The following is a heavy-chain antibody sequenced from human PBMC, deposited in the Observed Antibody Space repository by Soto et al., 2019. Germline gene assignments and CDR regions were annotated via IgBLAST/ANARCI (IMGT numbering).Heavy chain of an antibody. CDR2: IYYSGST. CDR1: GGSISSSSYY. CDR3: ARLGQWIQLWPYFDY. Sequence: SETLSLTCTVSGGSISSSSYYWGWIRQPPGKGLEWIGSIYYSGSTYYNPSLKSRVTISVDTSKNQFSLKLSSVTAADTAVYYCARLGQWIQLWPYFDYWGQGTLVTVSS. D-gene: IGHD5-18*01. V-gene: IGHV4-39*01. J-gene: IGHJ4*02.